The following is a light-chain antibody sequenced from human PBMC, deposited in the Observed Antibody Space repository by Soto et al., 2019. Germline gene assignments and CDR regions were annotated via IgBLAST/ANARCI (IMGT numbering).Light chain of an antibody. V-gene: IGLV2-8*01. J-gene: IGLJ1*01. CDR1: SSDVGGYNY. Sequence: QSAVTQPPCASGSPGQSVTISCTGTSSDVGGYNYVSWYQQHPGKAPKLMIYEVSKRPSGVPDRFSGSKSGNTASLTVSGLQAEDEADYYCSSYAGSNNFRYVFGTGTKLTVL. CDR3: SSYAGSNNFRYV. CDR2: EVS.